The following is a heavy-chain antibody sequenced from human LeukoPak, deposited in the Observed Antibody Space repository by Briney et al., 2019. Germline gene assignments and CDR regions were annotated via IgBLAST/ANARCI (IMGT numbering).Heavy chain of an antibody. J-gene: IGHJ3*02. V-gene: IGHV4-30-4*01. D-gene: IGHD6-19*01. Sequence: SQTLSLTCTVSGGSISSGDYFRSWIRQPPGKGLEWIGYIYFSGSTYYNPSLKSRVTISVDTSRTQFSLKLSSVTAADTAVYYCARVLSSGWSNQADAFDIWGQGTMVTVSS. CDR3: ARVLSSGWSNQADAFDI. CDR2: IYFSGST. CDR1: GGSISSGDYF.